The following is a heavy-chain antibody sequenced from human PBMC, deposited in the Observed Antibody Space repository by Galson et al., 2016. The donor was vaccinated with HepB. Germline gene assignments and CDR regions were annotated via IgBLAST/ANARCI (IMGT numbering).Heavy chain of an antibody. CDR2: ISGRGTIV. D-gene: IGHD2/OR15-2a*01. V-gene: IGHV3-11*01. Sequence: SLRLSCAAYGFTFSDYYMNWIRQTPGKGLEWIASISGRGTIVKYADSVKGRFTVSRDNAGKSLFLQMTSLRAEDTAFYYCVRGVFCSTFSCFLSDWYTYYGTDVWGRGTTVIVPS. CDR3: VRGVFCSTFSCFLSDWYTYYGTDV. J-gene: IGHJ6*03. CDR1: GFTFSDYY.